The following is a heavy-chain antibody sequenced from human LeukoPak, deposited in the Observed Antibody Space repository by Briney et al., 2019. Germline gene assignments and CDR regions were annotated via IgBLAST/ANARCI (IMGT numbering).Heavy chain of an antibody. CDR1: GGTFISYA. D-gene: IGHD6-19*01. CDR3: ARVYSSGWYKPYGMDV. Sequence: SVKVSCKASGGTFISYAISWVRQAPGQGLEWMGGIIPIFGTANYAQKFQGRVTITADESTSTAYMELGSLRSEDTAVYYCARVYSSGWYKPYGMDVWGQGTTVTVSS. J-gene: IGHJ6*02. V-gene: IGHV1-69*13. CDR2: IIPIFGTA.